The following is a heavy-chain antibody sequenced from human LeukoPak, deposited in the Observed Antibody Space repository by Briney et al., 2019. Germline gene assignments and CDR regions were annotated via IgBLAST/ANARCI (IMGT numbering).Heavy chain of an antibody. CDR3: TREYTTSPTYFDY. D-gene: IGHD6-6*01. V-gene: IGHV3-9*01. Sequence: PGGSLRLSCATSGFTFDDFAMHWVRQAPGKGLEWVSGISWNSGDITYADSVKGRFTISRDNTKHSLYLQMNSLRAEDTALYYCTREYTTSPTYFDYWGQETLVTVSS. J-gene: IGHJ4*02. CDR1: GFTFDDFA. CDR2: ISWNSGDI.